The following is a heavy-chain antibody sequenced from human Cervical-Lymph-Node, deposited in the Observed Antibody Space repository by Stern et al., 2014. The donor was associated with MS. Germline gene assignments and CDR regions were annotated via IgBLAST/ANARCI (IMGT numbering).Heavy chain of an antibody. Sequence: QVQLVQSEAEVKKPGASVKVSCNAFGYTFTHYYIHWVRQVPGQGLQWMGMINPPSGSTNYAQNFQGRVSVTRDTSTSTVDMEMSSLRSDDTAVYYCVRGSYSSLDYWGQGTLVTVSS. CDR1: GYTFTHYY. CDR3: VRGSYSSLDY. J-gene: IGHJ4*02. V-gene: IGHV1-46*01. D-gene: IGHD6-13*01. CDR2: INPPSGST.